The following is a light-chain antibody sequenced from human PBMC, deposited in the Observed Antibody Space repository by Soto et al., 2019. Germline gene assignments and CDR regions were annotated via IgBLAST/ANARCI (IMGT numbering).Light chain of an antibody. CDR3: CSYAGSSTYV. Sequence: QSALTQPASVSGSPGQSITISCTGTSSDFGSYNLVSWYQQDPGKAPKLMIYEDSKRPSGVSNRFSGSKSGNTASLTISGLQAEDDADYYCCSYAGSSTYVFGTGTKLTVL. V-gene: IGLV2-23*01. CDR1: SSDFGSYNL. J-gene: IGLJ1*01. CDR2: EDS.